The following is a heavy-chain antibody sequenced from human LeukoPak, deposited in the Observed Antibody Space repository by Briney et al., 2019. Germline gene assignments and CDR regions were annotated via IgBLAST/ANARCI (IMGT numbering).Heavy chain of an antibody. CDR1: GFSFSTYS. V-gene: IGHV3-9*01. Sequence: GGSLRLSCEPSGFSFSTYSMNWVRQAPGKGLEWVSGISRRNDNIDYVDSVKGRFTISRDNAKNSLFLQMNSLRPEDTAFYYCAKDRGTGSYPYYFDSWGPGTLVTVSS. D-gene: IGHD1-26*01. J-gene: IGHJ4*02. CDR3: AKDRGTGSYPYYFDS. CDR2: ISRRNDNI.